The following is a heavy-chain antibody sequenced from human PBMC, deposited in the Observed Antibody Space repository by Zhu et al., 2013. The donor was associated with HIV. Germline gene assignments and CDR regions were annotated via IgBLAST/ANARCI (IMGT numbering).Heavy chain of an antibody. CDR1: GNTFTSYY. D-gene: IGHD1-1*01. Sequence: QVQLVQSGAEVKKPGASVKVSCKASGNTFTSYYLHWVRQAPGQGLEWMGIIDPSGGSTSYAEKFQGRVTMTRDTSTSTVYMELSSLRSQDTAVYYCARDKGTYDGFQHWGQGTLVTVSS. J-gene: IGHJ1*01. CDR3: ARDKGTYDGFQH. CDR2: IDPSGGST. V-gene: IGHV1-46*01.